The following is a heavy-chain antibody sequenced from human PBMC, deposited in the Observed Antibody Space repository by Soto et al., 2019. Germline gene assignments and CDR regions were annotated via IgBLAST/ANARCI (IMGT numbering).Heavy chain of an antibody. CDR3: AREVGPSSGPRWYYFDY. Sequence: QVQLQESGPGLVKPSQTLSLTCTVSGGSISSGGYYWSWIRQHPGKGLEWIGYIYYSGSTYYNPSLKSRVIISVDTSKNQFSLKLSSVTAADTAVYYCAREVGPSSGPRWYYFDYWGQGTLVTVSS. D-gene: IGHD3-22*01. V-gene: IGHV4-31*03. CDR1: GGSISSGGYY. J-gene: IGHJ4*02. CDR2: IYYSGST.